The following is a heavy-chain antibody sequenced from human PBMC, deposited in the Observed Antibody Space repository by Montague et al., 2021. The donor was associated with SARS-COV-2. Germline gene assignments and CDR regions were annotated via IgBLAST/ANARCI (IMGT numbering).Heavy chain of an antibody. CDR3: ARAGEDYYYDSSGFLY. CDR2: ISNNGDTK. D-gene: IGHD3-22*01. J-gene: IGHJ4*02. CDR1: GFIFSSYE. V-gene: IGHV3-48*03. Sequence: SLRLSCAASGFIFSSYEMYWVRQAPGKGLEWVSFISNNGDTKYYADSVKGRFTISRDNTKNSLYLQMSSLRAEDTAVYYCARAGEDYYYDSSGFLYWGQGILVTVSS.